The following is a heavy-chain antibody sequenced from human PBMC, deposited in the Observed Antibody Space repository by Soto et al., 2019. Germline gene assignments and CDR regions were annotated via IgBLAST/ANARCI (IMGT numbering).Heavy chain of an antibody. CDR1: GYTFTGYY. CDR2: INPNSGGT. V-gene: IGHV1-2*04. J-gene: IGHJ6*02. Sequence: ASVKVSCKASGYTFTGYYMHWVRQAPGQGLEWMGWINPNSGGTNYAQKFQGWVTMTRDTSISTAYMELSRLRSDDTAVYYCAREDILTGTTTNYGMDVWGQGTTVTVSS. CDR3: AREDILTGTTTNYGMDV. D-gene: IGHD3-9*01.